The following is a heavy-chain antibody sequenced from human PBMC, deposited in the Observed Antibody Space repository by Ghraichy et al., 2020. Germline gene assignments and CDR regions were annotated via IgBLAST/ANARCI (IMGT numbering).Heavy chain of an antibody. CDR2: FDPEDGET. Sequence: ASVKVSCKVSGYTLTELSMHWVRQAPGKGLEWMGGFDPEDGETIYAQKFQGRVTMTEDTSTDTAYMELSSLRSEDTAVYYCATALGTRVSFERAYWGQGTLVTVSS. D-gene: IGHD7-27*01. V-gene: IGHV1-24*01. CDR1: GYTLTELS. CDR3: ATALGTRVSFERAY. J-gene: IGHJ4*02.